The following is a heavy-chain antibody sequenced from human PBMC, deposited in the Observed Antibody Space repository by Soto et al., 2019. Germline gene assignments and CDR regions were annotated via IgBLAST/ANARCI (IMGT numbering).Heavy chain of an antibody. V-gene: IGHV3-64*02. CDR1: GFTFSSYA. CDR3: ARSRSSGWYLNAYFDY. D-gene: IGHD6-19*01. J-gene: IGHJ4*02. CDR2: ISSNGGST. Sequence: GGSLRLSCAASGFTFSSYAMHWVRQAPGKGLEYVSAISSNGGSTYYADSVKGRFTISRDNSKNTLYLQMGSLRAEDMAVYYCARSRSSGWYLNAYFDYWGQGTLVTVSS.